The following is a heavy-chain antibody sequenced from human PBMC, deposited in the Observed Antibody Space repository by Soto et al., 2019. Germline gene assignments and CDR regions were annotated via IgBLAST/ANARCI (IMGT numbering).Heavy chain of an antibody. Sequence: EVQLVESGGGLVQPGGSLRLSCAASGFTFNTYWMHWVRQAPGKGLVWVSRGNSDGSRTTYADSVKGLFTISRDNVRNTLYLQMNSLRAEYTAVYYCTRVVRFGSAENSYSYGMDVWGQGTTVTVSS. CDR3: TRVVRFGSAENSYSYGMDV. J-gene: IGHJ6*02. V-gene: IGHV3-74*03. CDR2: GNSDGSRT. CDR1: GFTFNTYW. D-gene: IGHD3-10*01.